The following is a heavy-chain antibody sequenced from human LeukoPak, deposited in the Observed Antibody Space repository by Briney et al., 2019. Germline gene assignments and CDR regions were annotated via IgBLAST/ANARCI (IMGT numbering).Heavy chain of an antibody. CDR3: TAGLEKSDFDY. CDR2: ISSNGGST. V-gene: IGHV3-64D*06. D-gene: IGHD1-1*01. CDR1: GFTFSSYA. J-gene: IGHJ4*02. Sequence: GGSLRLSCSASGFTFSSYAMHWVRQAPGKGLEYVSAISSNGGSTYYADSVKGRFTISRDNSKNTLYLQMSSLRAEDTAVYYCTAGLEKSDFDYWGQGTLVTVSS.